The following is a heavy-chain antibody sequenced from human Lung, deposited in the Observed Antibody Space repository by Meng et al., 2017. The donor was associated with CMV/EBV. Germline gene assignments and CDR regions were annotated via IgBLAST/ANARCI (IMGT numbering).Heavy chain of an antibody. J-gene: IGHJ4*02. D-gene: IGHD6-6*01. CDR3: ARTGDKVGRPFDY. V-gene: IGHV2-26*01. CDR2: IFSNDEK. CDR1: GFSLSNARIG. Sequence: SGXXLVXPTQTLTLTCTVSGFSLSNARIGVSWIRQPPGKALEWLADIFSNDEKSYNTSLKRRLTISKDTSKSQVVLTMTAVDPVDTGTYYCARTGDKVGRPFDYXGQAXLVTVSS.